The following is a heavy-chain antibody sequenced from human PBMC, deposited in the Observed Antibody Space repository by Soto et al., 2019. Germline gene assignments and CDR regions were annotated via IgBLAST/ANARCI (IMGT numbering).Heavy chain of an antibody. CDR3: ARGTTTAAFSAMDV. J-gene: IGHJ6*02. D-gene: IGHD2-2*01. Sequence: QVQLVESGGGVVQPGRPLRLSCSASGFTFSYNALNWFRQAPGKGLEWVSVISYDGDNKYIAESVKGRFTISRDNSKNTVSLQMNSLRAEDTAMYFCARGTTTAAFSAMDVWGQGTTVTVSS. V-gene: IGHV3-30-3*01. CDR1: GFTFSYNA. CDR2: ISYDGDNK.